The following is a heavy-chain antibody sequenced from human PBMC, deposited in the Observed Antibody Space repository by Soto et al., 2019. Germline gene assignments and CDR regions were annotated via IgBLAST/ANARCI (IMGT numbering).Heavy chain of an antibody. CDR2: IYPGDSDT. CDR1: GYSFTSYW. CDR3: ARVTTVTTLPVDY. V-gene: IGHV5-51*01. Sequence: PGETLKISCKGSGYSFTSYWIGWVRQMPGKGLEWMGIIYPGDSDTRYSPSFQGQVTISADKSISTAYLQWSSLQASDTAIYYCARVTTVTTLPVDYWGQGTLVTVSS. J-gene: IGHJ4*02. D-gene: IGHD4-17*01.